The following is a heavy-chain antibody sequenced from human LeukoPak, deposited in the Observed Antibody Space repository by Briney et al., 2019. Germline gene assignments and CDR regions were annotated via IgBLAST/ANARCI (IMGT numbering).Heavy chain of an antibody. CDR3: ARDRIYCSSTSCYGGIYYYGMDV. Sequence: ASVKVSCKASGYTFTSYGISWVRQAPGQGLEWMGWISAYNGNTNYAQKLQGRVTMTTDTSTSTAYMELRSLRSDDTAEYYCARDRIYCSSTSCYGGIYYYGMDVWGQGTTVTVSS. J-gene: IGHJ6*02. D-gene: IGHD2-2*01. CDR2: ISAYNGNT. CDR1: GYTFTSYG. V-gene: IGHV1-18*01.